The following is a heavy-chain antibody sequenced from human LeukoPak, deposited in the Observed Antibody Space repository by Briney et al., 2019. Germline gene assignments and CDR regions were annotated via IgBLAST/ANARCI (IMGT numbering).Heavy chain of an antibody. CDR2: INWNGAET. V-gene: IGHV3-20*04. Sequence: PGGSLRLSCGVSGFSLDDYGMGWVRQAPGKGLEYVSGINWNGAETGSADSVKGRFTISRGNAKKSLYLQMNSLRDEDTAFYYCARRASGGSTYWYFDLWGRGTLVTVSS. CDR1: GFSLDDYG. CDR3: ARRASGGSTYWYFDL. D-gene: IGHD6-19*01. J-gene: IGHJ2*01.